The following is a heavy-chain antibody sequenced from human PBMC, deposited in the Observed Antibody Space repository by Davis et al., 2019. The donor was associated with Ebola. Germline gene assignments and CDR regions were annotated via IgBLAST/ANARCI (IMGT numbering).Heavy chain of an antibody. CDR2: ISSDSDYI. D-gene: IGHD3-10*01. V-gene: IGHV3-21*01. Sequence: GESLKISCAASGFTFSTYSMSWVRQAPGKGLEWVSSISSDSDYIYYADSAKGRFTISRDNAKNSLYLQMNSLRAEDTAVYYCARARGPGYFDYWGQGTLVTVSS. CDR3: ARARGPGYFDY. J-gene: IGHJ4*02. CDR1: GFTFSTYS.